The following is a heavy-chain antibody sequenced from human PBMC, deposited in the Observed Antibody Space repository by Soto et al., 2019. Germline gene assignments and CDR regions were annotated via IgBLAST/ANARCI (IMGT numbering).Heavy chain of an antibody. J-gene: IGHJ3*02. D-gene: IGHD3-3*01. CDR1: GGSFSGYY. CDR2: INHSGST. CDR3: ARLALRFHGAFDI. Sequence: QVQLQQWGAGLLKPSETLSLTCAVYGGSFSGYYWSWIRQPPGKGLEWIGEINHSGSTNYNPSLKSQVTISVDTSKNQFSLKLSSVTAADTAVYYCARLALRFHGAFDIWGQGTMVTVSS. V-gene: IGHV4-34*01.